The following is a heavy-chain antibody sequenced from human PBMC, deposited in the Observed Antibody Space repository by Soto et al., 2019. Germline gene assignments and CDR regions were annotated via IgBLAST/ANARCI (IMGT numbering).Heavy chain of an antibody. Sequence: QVQLVESGGGLGKPSGSLRLSCEASGFIFTDYYMSWIRQAPGKGLEWVSYIASNNYANYAESVKGRFTISRDNGKNSLYLQMNSLRADDAAVYYCARDRRHDTGGSPPAWGQGTLVIVSS. CDR2: IASNNYA. CDR3: ARDRRHDTGGSPPA. V-gene: IGHV3-11*05. J-gene: IGHJ4*02. D-gene: IGHD7-27*01. CDR1: GFIFTDYY.